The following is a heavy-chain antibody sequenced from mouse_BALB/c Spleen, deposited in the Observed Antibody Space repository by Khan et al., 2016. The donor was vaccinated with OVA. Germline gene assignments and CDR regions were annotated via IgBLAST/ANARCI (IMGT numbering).Heavy chain of an antibody. Sequence: QVQLQQSGAELARPGASVKLSCKTSGYTFTDFYINWVKQRTGQGLEWIGDIYPGSANTYYNEKFKGKATLTVDKSSSTAYMQLSSLTSEDSAVYFCARAGSCSFGFWGQGTLVTVSA. CDR2: IYPGSANT. J-gene: IGHJ3*01. V-gene: IGHV1-77*01. CDR1: GYTFTDFY. CDR3: ARAGSCSFGF.